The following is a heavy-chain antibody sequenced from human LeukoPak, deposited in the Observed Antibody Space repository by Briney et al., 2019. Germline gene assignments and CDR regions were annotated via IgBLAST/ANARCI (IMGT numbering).Heavy chain of an antibody. V-gene: IGHV4-59*01. Sequence: SETLSLTCTVSGGSISSYYWSWIRQPPGKGLEWIGYIYNSGSTSYTPSLKSRVTISVDTSKKQFFLKLTSVTAADTAVYYCAAMVRGDNFGYWGQGTLVTVSS. CDR1: GGSISSYY. CDR3: AAMVRGDNFGY. CDR2: IYNSGST. J-gene: IGHJ4*02. D-gene: IGHD3-10*01.